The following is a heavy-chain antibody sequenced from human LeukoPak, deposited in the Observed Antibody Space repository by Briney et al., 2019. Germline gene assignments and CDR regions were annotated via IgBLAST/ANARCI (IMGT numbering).Heavy chain of an antibody. CDR2: INHSGST. Sequence: SEALSLTCAVYGGSFSGYYWSWIRQPPGKGPEWIGEINHSGSTNYNPSLKSRVTISVDTSKNQFSLKLSSVTAADTAVYYCARLHLGYCSSTSCGYWGQGTLVTVSS. CDR3: ARLHLGYCSSTSCGY. J-gene: IGHJ4*02. CDR1: GGSFSGYY. V-gene: IGHV4-34*01. D-gene: IGHD2-2*03.